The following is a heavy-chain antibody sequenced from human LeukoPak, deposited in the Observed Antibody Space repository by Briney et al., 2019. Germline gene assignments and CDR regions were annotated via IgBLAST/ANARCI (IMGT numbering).Heavy chain of an antibody. J-gene: IGHJ5*02. V-gene: IGHV3-30*03. Sequence: AGGSLRLSCAASGFTFSSYGMHWVRQAPGKGLEWVAVISYDGSDKNYADSVKGRFTISRDNAKNTVYLEMNSLSVEDTATYYCIRDFRSADLWGQGTLVTVTS. CDR1: GFTFSSYG. CDR2: ISYDGSDK. CDR3: IRDFRSADL.